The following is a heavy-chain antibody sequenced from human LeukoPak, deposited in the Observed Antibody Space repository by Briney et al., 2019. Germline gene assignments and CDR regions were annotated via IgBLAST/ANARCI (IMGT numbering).Heavy chain of an antibody. J-gene: IGHJ5*02. CDR2: INPNSGGT. D-gene: IGHD3-10*01. CDR1: GYTFTGYY. Sequence: ASVKVSCKASGYTFTGYYMHWVRQAPGQGLEWMGWINPNSGGTNYAQKFQGRVTMTRDTSISTAYMELSRLRSDDTAVYYCARGSPMVRGILGRFDPWGQGTLVTVSS. CDR3: ARGSPMVRGILGRFDP. V-gene: IGHV1-2*02.